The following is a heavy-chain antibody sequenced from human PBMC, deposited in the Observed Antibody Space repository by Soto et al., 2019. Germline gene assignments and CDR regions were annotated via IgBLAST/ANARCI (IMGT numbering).Heavy chain of an antibody. V-gene: IGHV4-34*01. CDR3: ARGRDGDREGGIYYYYMDV. CDR2: INHSGST. CDR1: GGSFSGYY. D-gene: IGHD4-17*01. J-gene: IGHJ6*03. Sequence: SETLSLTCAVYGGSFSGYYWSWIRQPPGKGLEWIGEINHSGSTNYNPSLKSRVTISVDTSKNQFSLKLSSVTAADTAVYYCARGRDGDREGGIYYYYMDVWGKGTTVTVSS.